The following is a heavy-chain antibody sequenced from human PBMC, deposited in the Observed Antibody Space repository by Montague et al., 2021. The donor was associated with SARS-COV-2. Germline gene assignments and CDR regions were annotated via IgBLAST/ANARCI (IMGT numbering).Heavy chain of an antibody. CDR3: ARHRRYDVVTYYPDF. D-gene: IGHD3-9*01. Sequence: SETLSLTCSVSGGSFDSDNFFWGWIRQPPGKRLEWIGVISNVGRTFYNPSLKSRVTISAHTSTNQLSLSVNSVTAADTAVYYCARHRRYDVVTYYPDFWGQGILVTVSS. J-gene: IGHJ4*02. CDR1: GGSFDSDNFF. V-gene: IGHV4-39*01. CDR2: ISNVGRT.